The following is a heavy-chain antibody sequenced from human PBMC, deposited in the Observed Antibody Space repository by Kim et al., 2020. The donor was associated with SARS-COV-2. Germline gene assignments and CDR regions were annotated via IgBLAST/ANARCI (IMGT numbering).Heavy chain of an antibody. CDR3: ARDLGGYSSSWYGDY. Sequence: ASVKVSCKASGYTFTSYYMHWVRQAPGQGLEWMGIINPSGGSTSYAQKFQGRVTMTRDTSTSTVYMELSSLRSEDTAVYYCARDLGGYSSSWYGDYWGQGTLVTVSS. CDR2: INPSGGST. CDR1: GYTFTSYY. D-gene: IGHD6-13*01. J-gene: IGHJ4*02. V-gene: IGHV1-46*01.